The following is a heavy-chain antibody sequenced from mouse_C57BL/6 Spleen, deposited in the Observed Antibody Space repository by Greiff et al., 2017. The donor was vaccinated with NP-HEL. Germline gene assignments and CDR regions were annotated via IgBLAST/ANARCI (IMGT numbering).Heavy chain of an antibody. CDR2: ISDGGSYT. Sequence: EVQLVESGGGLVKPGGSLKLSCAASGFTFSSYAMSWVRQTPEKRLEWVATISDGGSYTYYPDNVKGRFTISRDNAKNNLYLQMSHLKSEDTAMYYCTRFQLGRNYFDYWGQGTTLTVSS. CDR1: GFTFSSYA. J-gene: IGHJ2*01. D-gene: IGHD4-1*02. V-gene: IGHV5-4*01. CDR3: TRFQLGRNYFDY.